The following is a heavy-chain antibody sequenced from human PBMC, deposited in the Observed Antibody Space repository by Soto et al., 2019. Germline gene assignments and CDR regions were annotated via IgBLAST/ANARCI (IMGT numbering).Heavy chain of an antibody. V-gene: IGHV4-59*01. CDR3: ARDHGGFIENEPTDWYFDL. D-gene: IGHD4-17*01. Sequence: QVQLQESGPGLVKPSETLSLTCTVSGGSITNYYWSWIRQPPGKGLEWIGNIYYSGSTHYNPSLNSRATISLNTPKSQFPVKVDSVTAADPAVYYCARDHGGFIENEPTDWYFDLWGRGTLVTVSS. J-gene: IGHJ2*01. CDR2: IYYSGST. CDR1: GGSITNYY.